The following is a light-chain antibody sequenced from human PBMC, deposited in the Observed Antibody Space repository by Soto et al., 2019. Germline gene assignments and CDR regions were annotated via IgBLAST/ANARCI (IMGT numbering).Light chain of an antibody. Sequence: DIEMTHSPATLSSSVLYIVTITCRASQSIIMCLAWYQQKPGQAPKLLIYKASSLESGVPSRFSGSGSGTEFTLTISSLQPDDFATYYCQNYNSYSRTFGQGTKVDIK. CDR1: QSIIMC. CDR2: KAS. J-gene: IGKJ1*01. CDR3: QNYNSYSRT. V-gene: IGKV1-5*03.